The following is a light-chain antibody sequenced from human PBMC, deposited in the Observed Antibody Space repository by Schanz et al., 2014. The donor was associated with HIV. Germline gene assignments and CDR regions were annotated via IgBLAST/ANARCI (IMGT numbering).Light chain of an antibody. CDR1: SSDVGGYNY. CDR2: DVN. Sequence: QSVLTQPPSASGSPGQSVTISCTGTSSDVGGYNYVSWYQQHPGKVPKLIIYDVNNRPSGISDRFSASKSGNTASLTISGLRPEDEADYYCNSYTRSGTHVFGPGTKLTVL. CDR3: NSYTRSGTHV. V-gene: IGLV2-14*03. J-gene: IGLJ1*01.